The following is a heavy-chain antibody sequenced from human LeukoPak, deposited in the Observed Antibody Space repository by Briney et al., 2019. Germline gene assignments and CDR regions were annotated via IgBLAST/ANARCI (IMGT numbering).Heavy chain of an antibody. Sequence: PGGSLRLSCAASGFTFSSYEMNWVRQAPGKGLEWVSYISSSGSTIYYADSVKGRFTISRDNAKNSLYLQMNSLRAEDTAVYYCARVGATPMHYWGQGTLVTVSS. CDR3: ARVGATPMHY. CDR2: ISSSGSTI. V-gene: IGHV3-48*03. J-gene: IGHJ4*02. D-gene: IGHD1-26*01. CDR1: GFTFSSYE.